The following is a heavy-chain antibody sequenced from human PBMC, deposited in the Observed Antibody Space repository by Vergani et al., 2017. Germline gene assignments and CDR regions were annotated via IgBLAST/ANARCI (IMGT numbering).Heavy chain of an antibody. CDR1: GGTFSSYA. J-gene: IGHJ5*02. CDR3: ARGLTTGHNWFDP. CDR2: IIPIFGTA. Sequence: QVQLVQSGAEVKKPGSSVKVSCKASGGTFSSYAISWVRQAPGQGLEWMGGIIPIFGTANYAQKLQGRVTMTTDTSTSTAYMELRSLRSDDTAVYYCARGLTTGHNWFDPWGQGTLVTVSS. D-gene: IGHD4-17*01. V-gene: IGHV1-69*05.